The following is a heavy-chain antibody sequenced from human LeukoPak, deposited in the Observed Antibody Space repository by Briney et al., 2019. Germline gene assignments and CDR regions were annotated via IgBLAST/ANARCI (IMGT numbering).Heavy chain of an antibody. J-gene: IGHJ4*02. CDR2: ISSSSSTI. Sequence: PGGSLRLSCAASGFTFSSYSMNWVRQAPGKGLEWVSYISSSSSTIYYADSVKGRFTISRDNSKNTLYLQMNSLRAEDTAVYYCAKARGYSYGPEKYYWGQGTLVTVSS. V-gene: IGHV3-48*01. CDR3: AKARGYSYGPEKYY. D-gene: IGHD5-18*01. CDR1: GFTFSSYS.